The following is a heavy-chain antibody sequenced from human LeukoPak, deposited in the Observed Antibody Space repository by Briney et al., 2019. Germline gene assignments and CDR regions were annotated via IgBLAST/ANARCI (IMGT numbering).Heavy chain of an antibody. CDR3: ARSVSIAAAGSFDY. Sequence: GESLKISCAASGFTFSSYSMNWVRQAPGKGLEWVSYISSSSSTIYYADSVKGRFTISRDNAKNSLYLQMNSLRDEDTAVYYCARSVSIAAAGSFDYWGQGTLVTVSS. J-gene: IGHJ4*02. CDR2: ISSSSSTI. V-gene: IGHV3-48*02. D-gene: IGHD6-13*01. CDR1: GFTFSSYS.